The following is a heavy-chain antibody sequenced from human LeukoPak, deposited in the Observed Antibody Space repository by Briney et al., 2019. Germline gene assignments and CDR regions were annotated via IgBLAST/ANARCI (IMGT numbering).Heavy chain of an antibody. CDR3: AKDQMVRD. V-gene: IGHV3-30*02. D-gene: IGHD3-10*01. Sequence: GGSLRLSCATSGLTFSTYAMHWVRQAPGKGLEWVAFIPYDGSDKYYADSVKGRFTISRDNSKNTLYLQMNSLRAEDTAVYYCAKDQMVRDWGQGTLVTVSS. CDR1: GLTFSTYA. CDR2: IPYDGSDK. J-gene: IGHJ4*02.